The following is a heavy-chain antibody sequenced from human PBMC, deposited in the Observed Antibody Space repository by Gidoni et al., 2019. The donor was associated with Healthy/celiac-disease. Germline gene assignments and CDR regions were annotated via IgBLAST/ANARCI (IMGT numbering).Heavy chain of an antibody. Sequence: QVQLQESGPGLVTPSQNLSHTCTVSGGSISSGGYYWSWIRQHPGKGLEWIGYIYYSGSTYYNPSIKSRVTISVDTSKNQFSLKLSSVTAADTAVYYCARTITMVRGVNNWFDPWGQGTLVTVSS. CDR1: GGSISSGGYY. J-gene: IGHJ5*02. D-gene: IGHD3-10*01. CDR3: ARTITMVRGVNNWFDP. CDR2: IYYSGST. V-gene: IGHV4-31*03.